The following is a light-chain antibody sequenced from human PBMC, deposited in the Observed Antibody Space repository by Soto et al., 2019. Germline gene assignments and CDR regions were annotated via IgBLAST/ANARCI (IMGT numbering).Light chain of an antibody. Sequence: QSVLTQSPSASASLGASVNLTCTLSSGDSNYAIAWHQQQPEKGPRYLVKLNSDGSHSKGDGIPDRFSGSNSGAERYLTISGLQSEDEADYYCQTWGTGIRVFGGGTKVTVL. CDR3: QTWGTGIRV. CDR1: SGDSNYA. J-gene: IGLJ2*01. V-gene: IGLV4-69*01. CDR2: LNSDGSH.